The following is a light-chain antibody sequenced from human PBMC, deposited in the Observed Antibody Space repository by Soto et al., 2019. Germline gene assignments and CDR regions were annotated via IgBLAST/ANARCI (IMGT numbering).Light chain of an antibody. CDR3: QQRSNWPFT. V-gene: IGKV3-11*01. Sequence: EIVLTQSPATLSLSPGDRATLSCRASQSVSSYLAWYQQKPGQAPRLLIYDASTRATGIPARFSGSGSGTDFTLTISSLEPEDFAVYYCQQRSNWPFTFGGGTKVEIK. CDR2: DAS. CDR1: QSVSSY. J-gene: IGKJ4*01.